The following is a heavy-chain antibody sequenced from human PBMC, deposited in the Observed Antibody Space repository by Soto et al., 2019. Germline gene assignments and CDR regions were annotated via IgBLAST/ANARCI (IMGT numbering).Heavy chain of an antibody. CDR2: ISPYNDKT. D-gene: IGHD7-27*01. Sequence: QAQLVQSGAEVKKPGASVKVSCKASGYSFTAYGVTWVRQAPGQGPEWMGWISPYNDKTNYAEKFQGRVTMTTDTSTSTVYMELRSLRSDDTAVYYCAITVLSGGFDHWGQGTLVTVSS. CDR3: AITVLSGGFDH. V-gene: IGHV1-18*01. CDR1: GYSFTAYG. J-gene: IGHJ4*02.